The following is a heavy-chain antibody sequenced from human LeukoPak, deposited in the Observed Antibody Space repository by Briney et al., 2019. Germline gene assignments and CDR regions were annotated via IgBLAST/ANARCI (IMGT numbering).Heavy chain of an antibody. V-gene: IGHV1-69*01. CDR2: IIPIFGTA. D-gene: IGHD5-24*01. Sequence: SVKLSCKASGVTFSSYAISWVRQAPGQGLEWMGGIIPIFGTANYAQKFQGRVTITADESTSTAYMELSSLRSEDTAVYYCAREEMATIAAFDIWGQGTMVTVSS. CDR1: GVTFSSYA. J-gene: IGHJ3*02. CDR3: AREEMATIAAFDI.